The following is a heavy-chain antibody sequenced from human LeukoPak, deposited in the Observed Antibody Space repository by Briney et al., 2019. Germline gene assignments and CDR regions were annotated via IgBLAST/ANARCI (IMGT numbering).Heavy chain of an antibody. D-gene: IGHD3-16*01. Sequence: GGSLRLSCAASGFTVSNNYGSWVRQAPGKGLEWVSVIYSGDNTYYVESVKGRFTISRDNSKNTLFLQMNRLRAEDTAVYYCAGRRVLDASFDYWGQGTLVTVSS. CDR2: IYSGDNT. V-gene: IGHV3-66*02. J-gene: IGHJ4*02. CDR1: GFTVSNNY. CDR3: AGRRVLDASFDY.